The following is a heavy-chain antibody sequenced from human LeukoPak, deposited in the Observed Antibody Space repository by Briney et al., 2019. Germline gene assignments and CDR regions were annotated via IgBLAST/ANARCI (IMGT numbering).Heavy chain of an antibody. Sequence: GGSLRLSCAASGLTFSSYAMSWVRQAPGKGLEWVSIIYSGGSTYYADSVKGRFTISRDNSKNTLSLQMNSLRAADTAVYYCAGLRYFVYWGQGTLVTVSS. D-gene: IGHD3-9*01. CDR3: AGLRYFVY. J-gene: IGHJ4*02. CDR2: IYSGGST. V-gene: IGHV3-23*03. CDR1: GLTFSSYA.